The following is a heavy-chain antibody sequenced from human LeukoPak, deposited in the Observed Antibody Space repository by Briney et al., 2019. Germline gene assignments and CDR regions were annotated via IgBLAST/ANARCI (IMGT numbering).Heavy chain of an antibody. V-gene: IGHV3-11*06. D-gene: IGHD1-1*01. J-gene: IGHJ4*02. CDR3: ARHLGTYSDH. Sequence: GGSLRLSCAASGFTFSDYYMSWIRQAPGKGPEWVSFISGSSGHTQYGDSVKGRFTISRDNAKNTLYLQVNSLRADDTAVYYCARHLGTYSDHWGQGTLVTVSA. CDR2: ISGSSGHT. CDR1: GFTFSDYY.